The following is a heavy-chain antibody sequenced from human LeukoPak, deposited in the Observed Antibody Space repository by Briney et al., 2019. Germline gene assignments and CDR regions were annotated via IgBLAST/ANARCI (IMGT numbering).Heavy chain of an antibody. V-gene: IGHV1-69*05. CDR1: GGTFSSYA. J-gene: IGHJ4*02. Sequence: SSVKVSCKASGGTFSSYAISWVRQAPGQGLEWMGGIIPIFGTANYAQKFQGRVTITTDESTSTAYMELSSLRSEDTAVYYCARVNYDGGAYYIDYWGQGILVTVSS. CDR2: IIPIFGTA. D-gene: IGHD3-22*01. CDR3: ARVNYDGGAYYIDY.